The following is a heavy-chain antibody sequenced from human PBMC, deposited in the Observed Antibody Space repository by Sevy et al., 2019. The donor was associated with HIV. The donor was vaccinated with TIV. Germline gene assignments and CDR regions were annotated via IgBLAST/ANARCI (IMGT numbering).Heavy chain of an antibody. V-gene: IGHV4-34*01. CDR2: INHSGST. D-gene: IGHD6-19*01. J-gene: IGHJ5*02. CDR1: GGSFSGYY. CDR3: ARDRLRAVAGKLDP. Sequence: SDTLSLTCAVYGGSFSGYYWSWIRQPPGKGLEWIGEINHSGSTNYNPSLKSRVTISVDTSKNQFSLKLSSVTAADTAVYYCARDRLRAVAGKLDPWGQGTLVTVSS.